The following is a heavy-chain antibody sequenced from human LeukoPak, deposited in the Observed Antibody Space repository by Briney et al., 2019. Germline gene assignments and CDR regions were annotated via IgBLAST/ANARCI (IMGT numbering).Heavy chain of an antibody. J-gene: IGHJ4*02. CDR3: AGSYDSNSFDY. CDR1: GFTFSSYW. V-gene: IGHV3-74*01. D-gene: IGHD3-22*01. CDR2: INGDGRNI. Sequence: GGSLRLSCVASGFTFSSYWMHWVRQDPRKGLVWVSRINGDGRNINYADSVRGRFTISRDNAKNSLYLQMNSLRAEDTAVYYCAGSYDSNSFDYWGQGTLVTVSS.